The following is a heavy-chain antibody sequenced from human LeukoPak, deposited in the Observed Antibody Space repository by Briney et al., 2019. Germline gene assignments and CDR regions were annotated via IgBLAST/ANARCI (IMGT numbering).Heavy chain of an antibody. Sequence: PGGSLRLSCAASGFTFSSYGMYWVRQAPGKGLEWVAVIWYDGSNKYYADSVKGRFTISRDNSKNTLYLRMNSLRAEDTAVYYCVRELEGGLGDYWGQGTLVTVSS. CDR3: VRELEGGLGDY. CDR2: IWYDGSNK. CDR1: GFTFSSYG. V-gene: IGHV3-33*07. J-gene: IGHJ4*02. D-gene: IGHD2-15*01.